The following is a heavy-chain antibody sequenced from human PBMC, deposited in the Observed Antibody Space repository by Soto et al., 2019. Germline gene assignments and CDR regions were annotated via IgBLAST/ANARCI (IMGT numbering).Heavy chain of an antibody. Sequence: PSETLSLTCTVSGGSISGSSYYWGWIRQPPGKGLEWIGYIYYSGSTNYNPSLKSRVTISVDTSKNQFSLRLSSVTAADTAVYYCARYSGTLQFDYWGQGTLVTVSS. CDR2: IYYSGST. J-gene: IGHJ4*02. V-gene: IGHV4-61*05. D-gene: IGHD1-26*01. CDR3: ARYSGTLQFDY. CDR1: GGSISGSSYY.